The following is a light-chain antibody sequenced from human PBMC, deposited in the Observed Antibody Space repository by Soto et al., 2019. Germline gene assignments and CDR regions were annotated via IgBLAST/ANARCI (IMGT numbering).Light chain of an antibody. V-gene: IGKV3D-15*01. Sequence: EIVMTQSPATLSVSPGETATLSCRASQSLTSYLAWYQQKPDQAPRLLIYGASRRANGIPDKFTGSGSGTDFTLTISSLQSEDFAVYFCQQYHIWPSWTFGQGTKVDIK. CDR3: QQYHIWPSWT. CDR1: QSLTSY. J-gene: IGKJ1*01. CDR2: GAS.